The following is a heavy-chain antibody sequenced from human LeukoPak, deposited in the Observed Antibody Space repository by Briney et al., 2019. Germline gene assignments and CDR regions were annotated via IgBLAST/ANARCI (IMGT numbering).Heavy chain of an antibody. J-gene: IGHJ4*02. V-gene: IGHV3-11*01. D-gene: IGHD2-2*02. CDR1: GFTFSDYY. Sequence: GGSLRLSCAASGFTFSDYYMSWIRQAPGKGLEWVSYISSSGSTIYYADSVKGRFTISRDNSKNTLYLQMNSLRAEDTAVYYCAKDVCSSTSCYTGYYFDYWGQGTLVTVSS. CDR2: ISSSGSTI. CDR3: AKDVCSSTSCYTGYYFDY.